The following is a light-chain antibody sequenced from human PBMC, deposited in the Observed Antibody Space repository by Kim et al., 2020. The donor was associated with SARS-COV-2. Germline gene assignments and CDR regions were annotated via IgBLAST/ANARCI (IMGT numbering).Light chain of an antibody. CDR1: QTVSSNY. J-gene: IGKJ1*01. CDR3: QQYGNSPKT. V-gene: IGKV3-20*01. CDR2: GSS. Sequence: EIVLTQSPGTLSLSPGERATLSCRASQTVSSNYLAWYQQRPGQAPRLLIYGSSTRATGIPDRFSGSGSGTDFTLTISRLEPEDSAVYYCQQYGNSPKTFGQGTKVDIK.